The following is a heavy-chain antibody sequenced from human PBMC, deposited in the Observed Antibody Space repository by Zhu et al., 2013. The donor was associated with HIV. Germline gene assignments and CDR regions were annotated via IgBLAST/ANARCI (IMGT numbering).Heavy chain of an antibody. CDR3: ARDGARAATLYVFEE. CDR1: GGTFGNYA. Sequence: QLQLVQSGGEVKKPGASVRVSCQASGGTFGNYAITWLRQARGQGPEWIGGIIPMLGSANYAQQFMGRVTITLDKSTNTAYMELRTLRLEDTAVYYCARDGARAATLYVFEEWGQGTLVTVSS. J-gene: IGHJ4*02. D-gene: IGHD2-8*01. V-gene: IGHV1-69*06. CDR2: IIPMLGSA.